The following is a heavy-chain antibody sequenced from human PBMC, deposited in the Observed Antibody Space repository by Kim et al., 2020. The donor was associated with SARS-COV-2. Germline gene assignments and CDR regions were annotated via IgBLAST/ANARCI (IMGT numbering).Heavy chain of an antibody. Sequence: SETLSLTCTVSGGSISSGGYYWSRIRQHPGKGLEWIGYIYYSGSTYYNPSLKSRVTISVDTSKNQFSLKLSSVTAADTAVYYCARGVVGDSQYYFDYWGQGTLVTVSS. CDR3: ARGVVGDSQYYFDY. J-gene: IGHJ4*02. CDR2: IYYSGST. CDR1: GGSISSGGYY. D-gene: IGHD2-15*01. V-gene: IGHV4-31*03.